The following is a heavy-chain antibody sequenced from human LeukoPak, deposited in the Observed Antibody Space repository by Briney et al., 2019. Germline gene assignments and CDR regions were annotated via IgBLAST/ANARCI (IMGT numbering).Heavy chain of an antibody. CDR2: INPNSGGT. Sequence: ASVKVSCKASGYTFTGYYMHWVRQAPGQGLEWMGWINPNSGGTNYAQKFQGRVTMTRDTSISTVYMELSRLRSDDTAVYYCARDRNDYDILGAGPAFDYWGQGTLVTVSS. J-gene: IGHJ4*02. D-gene: IGHD3-9*01. V-gene: IGHV1-2*02. CDR3: ARDRNDYDILGAGPAFDY. CDR1: GYTFTGYY.